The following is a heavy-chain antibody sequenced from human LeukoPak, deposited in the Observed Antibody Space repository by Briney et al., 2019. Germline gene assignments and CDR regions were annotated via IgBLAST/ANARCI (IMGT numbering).Heavy chain of an antibody. Sequence: GASVKVSCKASGYTFSDYYIHWVRQAPGQGLEWMGWINPKTGGTNYAQKFQGRITVTRDTSISTAYMEVTWLISDDSAVYYCARSEPSSSSFDYWGQGTLVTVSS. CDR3: ARSEPSSSSFDY. D-gene: IGHD6-6*01. V-gene: IGHV1-2*02. CDR1: GYTFSDYY. J-gene: IGHJ4*02. CDR2: INPKTGGT.